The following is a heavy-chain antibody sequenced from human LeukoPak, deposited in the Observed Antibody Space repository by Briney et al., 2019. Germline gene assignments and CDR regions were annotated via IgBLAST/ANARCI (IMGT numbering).Heavy chain of an antibody. CDR2: ISSTSRHI. J-gene: IGHJ4*02. V-gene: IGHV3-21*01. Sequence: PGGSLRLSCAASGFTFSSYNMNWVRQAPGKGLEWVSSISSTSRHIYYADSVKGRFTISRDDASNSLYLQMNSLRAEDTAVYYCVRDLNTITTAFFVYWGQGTLVTVSS. D-gene: IGHD4-11*01. CDR1: GFTFSSYN. CDR3: VRDLNTITTAFFVY.